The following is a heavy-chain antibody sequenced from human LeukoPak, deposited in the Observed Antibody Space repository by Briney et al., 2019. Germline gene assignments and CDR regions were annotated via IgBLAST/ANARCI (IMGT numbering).Heavy chain of an antibody. J-gene: IGHJ4*02. CDR3: ASGGYCSSTSCNIWPVGY. CDR1: GFTFSSYG. Sequence: GGSLRLSCAASGFTFSSYGMHWVRQAPGKGLEWVAVIWYDGSNKYYADSVKGRFTISRDNSKNTLYLQMNSLRAEDTAVYYCASGGYCSSTSCNIWPVGYWGQGTLVTVSS. CDR2: IWYDGSNK. V-gene: IGHV3-33*01. D-gene: IGHD2-2*02.